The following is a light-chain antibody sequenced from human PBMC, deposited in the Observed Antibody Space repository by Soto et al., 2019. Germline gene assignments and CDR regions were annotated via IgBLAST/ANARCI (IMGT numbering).Light chain of an antibody. J-gene: IGLJ2*01. V-gene: IGLV2-14*01. Sequence: QSVLTQPASVSGSPGQSITISCTGTSSDVGGYNYVSWYQQHPGKAPKLMIYDVSNRPSGGSNRFSGSKSGNTASLTISGLQAEDEADYYCSSYTSSSTPHVVFGGGTKLTVL. CDR1: SSDVGGYNY. CDR3: SSYTSSSTPHVV. CDR2: DVS.